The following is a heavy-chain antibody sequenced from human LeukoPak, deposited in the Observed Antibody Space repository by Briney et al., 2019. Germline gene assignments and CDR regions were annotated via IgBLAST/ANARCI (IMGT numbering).Heavy chain of an antibody. CDR3: ARDALVGVYYFDL. Sequence: SETLSLTCTVSGGSISNSTYSWGWIRQPPGKGLEWIGSIYYSGSTYYTPSLKSRVTISVDTSKNQFSLKLSSVTAADTAVYYCARDALVGVYYFDLWGQGTLVTVSS. D-gene: IGHD1-26*01. V-gene: IGHV4-39*07. CDR2: IYYSGST. J-gene: IGHJ4*02. CDR1: GGSISNSTYS.